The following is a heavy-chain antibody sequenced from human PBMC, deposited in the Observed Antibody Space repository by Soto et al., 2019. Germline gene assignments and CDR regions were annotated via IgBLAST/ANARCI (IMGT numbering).Heavy chain of an antibody. CDR3: AVPYYYDSSGYYPPFDY. CDR1: GGTFSSYA. V-gene: IGHV1-69*13. Sequence: SVKVSCKASGGTFSSYAISWVRQAPGQGLEWMGGIIPIFGTANYAQKFQGRVTITADESTSTAYMELSSLRSEDTAVYYCAVPYYYDSSGYYPPFDYWGQGTLVTVSS. CDR2: IIPIFGTA. D-gene: IGHD3-22*01. J-gene: IGHJ4*02.